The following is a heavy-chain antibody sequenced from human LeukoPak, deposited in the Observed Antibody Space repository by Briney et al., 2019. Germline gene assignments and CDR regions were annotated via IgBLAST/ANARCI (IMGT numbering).Heavy chain of an antibody. CDR2: IYHSGST. CDR1: GGSVSNGSYY. J-gene: IGHJ4*02. Sequence: KPSETLSLTCTVSGGSVSNGSYYRGWIRQPPGKGLEWIGSIYHSGSTNYNPSLKSRVTISVDTSKNQFSLKLSSVTAADTAVYYCARGRSYRTEYTYWGQGTLVTVSS. CDR3: ARGRSYRTEYTY. D-gene: IGHD1-26*01. V-gene: IGHV4-39*07.